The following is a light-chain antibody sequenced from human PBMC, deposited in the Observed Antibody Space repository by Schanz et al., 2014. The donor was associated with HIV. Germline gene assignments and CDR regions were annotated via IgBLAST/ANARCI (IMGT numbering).Light chain of an antibody. CDR2: DDN. V-gene: IGLV1-51*01. Sequence: QSVLTQPPSVSAAPGQRVTISCSGSASNIGHNYVSWYQQLPGTAPKLLIFDDNKRPSGIVDRFSGSKSGTSATLGITGLQTGDEADYYCGTWDSSLSVVLFGGGTKLTVL. CDR1: ASNIGHNY. CDR3: GTWDSSLSVVL. J-gene: IGLJ2*01.